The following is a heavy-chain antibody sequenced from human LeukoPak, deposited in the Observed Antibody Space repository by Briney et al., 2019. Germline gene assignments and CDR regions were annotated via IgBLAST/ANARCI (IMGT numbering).Heavy chain of an antibody. J-gene: IGHJ4*02. D-gene: IGHD3-10*01. CDR1: GGSINYGYY. V-gene: IGHV4-38-2*02. Sequence: PSETLSLTCTVSGGSINYGYYWAWIRQPPGKGLEWLGTIYHSGTSYYNPSLKSRVTISVDTSRNQFSLRLSSLTAADTAVYYCARRRFGELFSSLDFWGQGILVTVSS. CDR3: ARRRFGELFSSLDF. CDR2: IYHSGTS.